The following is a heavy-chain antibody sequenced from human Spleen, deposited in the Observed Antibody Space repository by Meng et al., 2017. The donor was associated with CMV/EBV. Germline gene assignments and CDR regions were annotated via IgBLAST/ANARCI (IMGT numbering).Heavy chain of an antibody. CDR3: ASGAGDY. Sequence: LTISSKASGYTFTTYWIAGVRQMPGKGLEWVGVIHPGASEITYSPSFEGQVTFSADKSISTVYLHWTSLRASDTAMYYCASGAGDYWGQGTLVTVSS. CDR2: IHPGASEI. CDR1: GYTFTTYW. D-gene: IGHD1-26*01. J-gene: IGHJ4*02. V-gene: IGHV5-51*01.